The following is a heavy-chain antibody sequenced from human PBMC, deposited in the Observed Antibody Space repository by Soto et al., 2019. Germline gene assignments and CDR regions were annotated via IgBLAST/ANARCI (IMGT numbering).Heavy chain of an antibody. CDR2: IYSSGTT. V-gene: IGHV4-31*11. CDR3: ARGADYGDTVREYFFDF. CDR1: GVSINKDPYF. Sequence: QVQLQESGPGLVKPSQTLSLRCAVSGVSINKDPYFWSWIRQYPGKGLEWIGYIYSSGTTYYNPSLLSRVSMSLDTSGNQFYLRLSSVTAADTAVYFCARGADYGDTVREYFFDFWGQGALVTVSS. J-gene: IGHJ4*02. D-gene: IGHD4-17*01.